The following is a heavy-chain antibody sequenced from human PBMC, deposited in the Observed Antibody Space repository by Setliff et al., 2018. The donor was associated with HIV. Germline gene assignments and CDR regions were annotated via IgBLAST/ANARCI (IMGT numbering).Heavy chain of an antibody. D-gene: IGHD3-22*01. CDR2: MNPNSGNT. Sequence: ASVKVSCKASGYTFTSYDINWVRQATGEGLEWMGWMNPNSGNTGYAQKFQGRIIMTRKTSISTAYMELSSLRSEATAVYYCARGNYYDSSGYYYLWGQGTLVTVSS. V-gene: IGHV1-8*01. CDR3: ARGNYYDSSGYYYL. CDR1: GYTFTSYD. J-gene: IGHJ5*02.